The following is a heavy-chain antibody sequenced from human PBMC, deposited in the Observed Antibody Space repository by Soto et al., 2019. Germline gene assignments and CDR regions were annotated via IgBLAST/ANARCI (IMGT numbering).Heavy chain of an antibody. CDR1: GYTFINYY. D-gene: IGHD6-13*01. CDR2: FNPTSGST. V-gene: IGHV1-46*01. Sequence: QVQLVQSGAEVKKTGASVKLSCKASGYTFINYYVHWVRQAPGQGLEWMGIFNPTSGSTNYAQKFQGRVTLTMDTSTRTVYMELSSLRFDDTAVYHCARDLAAGDYWGQGTLVTVSS. CDR3: ARDLAAGDY. J-gene: IGHJ4*02.